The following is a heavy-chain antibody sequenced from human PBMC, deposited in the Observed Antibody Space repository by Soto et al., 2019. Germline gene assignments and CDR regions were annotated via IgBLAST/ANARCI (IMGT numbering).Heavy chain of an antibody. CDR1: GGTFSSYA. D-gene: IGHD3-22*01. CDR2: IIPIFGTA. CDR3: ARELGTYYYDSSGYLDY. Sequence: SVKVSCKASGGTFSSYAISWVRQAPGQGLEWMGGIIPIFGTANYAQKFQGRVTITADESTSTAYMELSSLRSEDTAVYYCARELGTYYYDSSGYLDYWGQGTLVTVS. V-gene: IGHV1-69*13. J-gene: IGHJ4*02.